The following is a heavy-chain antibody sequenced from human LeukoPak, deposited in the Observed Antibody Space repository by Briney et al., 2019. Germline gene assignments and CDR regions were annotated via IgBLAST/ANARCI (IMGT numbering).Heavy chain of an antibody. V-gene: IGHV3-7*01. D-gene: IGHD3-10*01. Sequence: GGSLRLSCAASGFTLSHVWMSWVRQAPGKGLAWVANIRQDGSEIHYVDSVKGRFTISRDNAKNSLYLQMNSLRAEDTAVYYCARGSRLHFYGRTQEHFDTWGLGTLVTVSS. J-gene: IGHJ4*02. CDR2: IRQDGSEI. CDR3: ARGSRLHFYGRTQEHFDT. CDR1: GFTLSHVW.